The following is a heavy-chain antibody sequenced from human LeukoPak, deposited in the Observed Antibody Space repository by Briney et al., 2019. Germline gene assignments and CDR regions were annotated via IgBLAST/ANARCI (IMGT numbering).Heavy chain of an antibody. CDR2: ISYDGSNK. Sequence: PGGSLRLSCAASGFTFSSYVMHWVRQAPGKGLEWVAVISYDGSNKYYADSVKGRFTISRDESKNTLYLQMNSLRAEDTAVYYCARDLTAAAGTIYGMGVWGQGTTVTVSS. CDR1: GFTFSSYV. J-gene: IGHJ6*02. CDR3: ARDLTAAAGTIYGMGV. V-gene: IGHV3-30*04. D-gene: IGHD6-13*01.